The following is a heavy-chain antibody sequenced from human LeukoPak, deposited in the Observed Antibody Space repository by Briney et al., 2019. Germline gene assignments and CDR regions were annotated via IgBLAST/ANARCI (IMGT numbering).Heavy chain of an antibody. J-gene: IGHJ5*02. CDR2: INHSGST. D-gene: IGHD2-2*01. V-gene: IGHV4-34*01. CDR1: GGSFSGYY. Sequence: PSETLSLTCAVYGGSFSGYYWSWIRQPPGKGLEWIGEINHSGSTNYNPSLKSRVTISVDTSKNQFSLKLSSVTAADTAVYYCARGRRYCSSTSCYFRFDPWGQGTLVTVSS. CDR3: ARGRRYCSSTSCYFRFDP.